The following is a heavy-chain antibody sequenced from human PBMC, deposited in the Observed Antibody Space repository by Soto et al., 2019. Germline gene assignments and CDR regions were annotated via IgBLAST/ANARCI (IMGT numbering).Heavy chain of an antibody. J-gene: IGHJ6*02. CDR3: ARPQTFWSGSRYGMDV. Sequence: QVQLQQWGAGLLKPSETLSLTCAVYGGSFSGYYWSWIRQPPGKGLEWIGEINHSGSTNYNPSLKSRVTISVDTSKNQFSLKLSSVTAADTAVYYCARPQTFWSGSRYGMDVWGQGTTVTVSS. CDR1: GGSFSGYY. V-gene: IGHV4-34*01. D-gene: IGHD3-3*01. CDR2: INHSGST.